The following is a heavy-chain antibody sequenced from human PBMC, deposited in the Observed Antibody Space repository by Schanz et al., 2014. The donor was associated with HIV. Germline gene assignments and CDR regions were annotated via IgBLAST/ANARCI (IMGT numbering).Heavy chain of an antibody. CDR1: GGSISRGYYY. CDR3: ARHQRGSYLEALDY. D-gene: IGHD3-10*01. V-gene: IGHV4-30-4*08. Sequence: QVQLQESGPGLVKPSQTLSLTCTVSGGSISRGYYYWNWIRQHPGKGLEWIGYIYYSGSTYKNPSKKSRDTITENPPKTRVPQKLSAGTAADTAVFYCARHQRGSYLEALDYWGQGTLVTVSS. CDR2: IYYSGST. J-gene: IGHJ4*02.